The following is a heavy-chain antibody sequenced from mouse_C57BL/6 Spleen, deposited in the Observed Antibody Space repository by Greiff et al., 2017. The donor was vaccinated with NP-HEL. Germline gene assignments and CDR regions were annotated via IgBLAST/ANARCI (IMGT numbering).Heavy chain of an antibody. J-gene: IGHJ4*01. V-gene: IGHV14-1*01. CDR2: IDPEDGDT. Sequence: EVQLQQSGAELVRPGASVKLSCTASGFNIKDYYMHWVKQRPEQGLEWIGRIDPEDGDTEYAPKFQGKATMTADTSSNTAYLQLSSLTSEDTAVYYCTLFYYGSSHYYAMDYWGQGTSVTVSS. D-gene: IGHD1-1*01. CDR1: GFNIKDYY. CDR3: TLFYYGSSHYYAMDY.